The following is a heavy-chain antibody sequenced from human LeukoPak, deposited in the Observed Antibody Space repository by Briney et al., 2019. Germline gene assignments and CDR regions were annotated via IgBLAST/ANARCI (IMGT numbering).Heavy chain of an antibody. J-gene: IGHJ4*02. CDR1: GYTFTSYA. V-gene: IGHV1-3*01. Sequence: ASVEVSCKASGYTFTSYAIHWVRQAPGQRLEWMGWINAGNGNRKYSQKFQDRVTITREPSATTAYMELNSLTSEDTAVYYCARVSDDSGWNFDYWGQGTLVTVSS. CDR2: INAGNGNR. D-gene: IGHD6-19*01. CDR3: ARVSDDSGWNFDY.